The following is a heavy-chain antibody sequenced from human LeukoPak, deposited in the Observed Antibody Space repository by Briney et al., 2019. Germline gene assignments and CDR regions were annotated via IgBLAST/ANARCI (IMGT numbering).Heavy chain of an antibody. D-gene: IGHD3-9*01. V-gene: IGHV3-33*01. J-gene: IGHJ4*02. Sequence: GSLRLSCTASGFTFRNYGMNWVRQAPDKGLEWVAGIWYDGSNKDYVDSVKGRFTISRDNAKNSLYLQMNSLRAEDTAVYYCARGPDWDWDFDYWGQGTLVTVSS. CDR3: ARGPDWDWDFDY. CDR2: IWYDGSNK. CDR1: GFTFRNYG.